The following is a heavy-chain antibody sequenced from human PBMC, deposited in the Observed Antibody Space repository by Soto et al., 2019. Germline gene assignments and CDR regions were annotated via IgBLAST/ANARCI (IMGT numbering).Heavy chain of an antibody. Sequence: QVQLQESGPGLVKPSQTLSLTCTISGGSISSGGYYWSWIRQHPGKGLEWIGYIYCSVNAYCNPSLKSRVPISVDTSKNQFSLRLSSVTAADTAVYYCARGVRDYYGSGNYFDYWGQGTLVTVSS. CDR1: GGSISSGGYY. CDR2: IYCSVNA. J-gene: IGHJ4*02. D-gene: IGHD3-10*01. V-gene: IGHV4-31*03. CDR3: ARGVRDYYGSGNYFDY.